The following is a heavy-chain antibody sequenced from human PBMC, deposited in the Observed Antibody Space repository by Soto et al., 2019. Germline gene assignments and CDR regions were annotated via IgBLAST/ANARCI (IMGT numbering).Heavy chain of an antibody. J-gene: IGHJ6*02. D-gene: IGHD2-21*02. CDR1: GYTFTSYG. CDR3: ARDRDSMTYYYGMDV. Sequence: GASVKVSCKASGYTFTSYGISWVRQAPGQGLEWMGWISANSGSTNYAQKLQGWVTMTRDTSIGTAYMELSRLRSDDTAVYYCARDRDSMTYYYGMDVWGQGTTVTVSS. V-gene: IGHV1-18*01. CDR2: ISANSGST.